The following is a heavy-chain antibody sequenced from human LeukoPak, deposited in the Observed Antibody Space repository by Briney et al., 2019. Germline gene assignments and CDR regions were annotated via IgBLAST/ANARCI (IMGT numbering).Heavy chain of an antibody. CDR1: GFTFSSYA. Sequence: PGGSLRLSCAASGFTFSSYAMHWVRQAPGKGPEWVAVISYDGSYKYHADSVKGRFTISRDNSKNTLYLQMDSLRAEDTAVYYCAKGTEMATMGGSWGQGTLVTVSS. CDR2: ISYDGSYK. D-gene: IGHD5-24*01. CDR3: AKGTEMATMGGS. J-gene: IGHJ5*02. V-gene: IGHV3-30*14.